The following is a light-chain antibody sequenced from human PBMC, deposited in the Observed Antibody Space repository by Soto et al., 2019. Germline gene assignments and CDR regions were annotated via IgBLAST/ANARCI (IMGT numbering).Light chain of an antibody. V-gene: IGKV1-39*01. J-gene: IGKJ2*02. CDR2: AAS. CDR3: QQSYSTLCT. CDR1: QSISSY. Sequence: DIQMTQPPSSLSASVGDRVTITCRASQSISSYLNWYQQKPGKAPKLLIYAASSLQSGVPSRFSGSGSGTDFTLTISSLQPEDFATYYCQQSYSTLCTFGQGTKLEIK.